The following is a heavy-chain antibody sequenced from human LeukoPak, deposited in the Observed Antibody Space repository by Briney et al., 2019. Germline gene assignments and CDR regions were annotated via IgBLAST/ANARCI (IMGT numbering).Heavy chain of an antibody. Sequence: GGSLRLSCAASGFTFSNYVMTWVRQAPGKGLEWVSAIGIDVRDSDYADSVKGRFTISRDNSKNTVYLQMNSLRAEDTGLYYCTRRVGGTPDYWGLGTLATVSS. D-gene: IGHD1-26*01. CDR2: IGIDVRDS. CDR3: TRRVGGTPDY. J-gene: IGHJ4*02. V-gene: IGHV3-23*01. CDR1: GFTFSNYV.